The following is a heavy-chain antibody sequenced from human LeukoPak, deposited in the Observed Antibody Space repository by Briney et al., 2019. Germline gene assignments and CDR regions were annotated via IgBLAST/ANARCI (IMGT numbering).Heavy chain of an antibody. J-gene: IGHJ3*02. CDR3: AREARGNHAILTGYGQARAFDI. CDR2: IYNSGNT. CDR1: GGSISSGGYH. Sequence: SQTLSLTCTVSGGSISSGGYHWSWIRQHPGKGLEWTGCIYNSGNTYYNPSLRSRVTISVDTSKNQFSLKLTSVTAADTAVYYCAREARGNHAILTGYGQARAFDIWGQGTMVTVSS. D-gene: IGHD3-9*01. V-gene: IGHV4-31*03.